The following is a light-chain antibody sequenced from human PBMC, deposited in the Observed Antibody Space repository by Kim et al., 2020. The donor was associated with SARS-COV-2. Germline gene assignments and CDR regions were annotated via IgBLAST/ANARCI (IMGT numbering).Light chain of an antibody. CDR1: QSITTNV. CDR3: QQYHSSPRT. V-gene: IGKV3-20*01. J-gene: IGKJ1*01. Sequence: SPGERATLSCRASQSITTNVLAWFQQKPGQAPRLLVYDASSRATGIPDRFSGSGSGTDFTLIISRLEPEDFAVYYCQQYHSSPRTFGQGTKVDIK. CDR2: DAS.